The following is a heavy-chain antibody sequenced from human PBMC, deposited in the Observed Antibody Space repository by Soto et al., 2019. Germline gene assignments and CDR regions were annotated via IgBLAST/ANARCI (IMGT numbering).Heavy chain of an antibody. J-gene: IGHJ4*02. D-gene: IGHD3-10*01. Sequence: SGPTLVNPPQTLTLTCTFSGFSLSTSGVGVGWIRQPPGKALEWLALIYGNDDKSYSPSLKTTLTITTDTSKKQVVLTMTNMAPVDTATYYCAHTRGYFDFWGQGTLVTVSS. CDR1: GFSLSTSGVG. CDR2: IYGNDDK. V-gene: IGHV2-5*01. CDR3: AHTRGYFDF.